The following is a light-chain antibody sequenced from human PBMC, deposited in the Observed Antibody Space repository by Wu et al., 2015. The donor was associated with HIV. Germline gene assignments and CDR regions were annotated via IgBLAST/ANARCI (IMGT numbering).Light chain of an antibody. Sequence: EVVMTQSPATLSVSPGERATLSCRASQSVSSDLAWYQQKPGQAPRLLIYGASTRASGIPARFSGSGSGTEFILTISSLQSEDFAVYYCQQYNNWITFGQGTRLEIK. CDR3: QQYNNWIT. CDR1: QSVSSD. J-gene: IGKJ5*01. CDR2: GAS. V-gene: IGKV3-15*01.